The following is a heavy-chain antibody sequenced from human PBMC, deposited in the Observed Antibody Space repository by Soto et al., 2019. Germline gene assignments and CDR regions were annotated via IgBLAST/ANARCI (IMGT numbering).Heavy chain of an antibody. Sequence: EVQLLESGGDLVQPGGSLRLSCAASGFTFSTYAMSWVRQAPGKGLEWVSTISSSGGNTYYTDSVKGRFTISRDNSKNTLYLQMNSLRAEDTAIYYCAKRPTSTGFGDPFDIWGQGTMVIVSS. V-gene: IGHV3-23*01. J-gene: IGHJ3*02. CDR1: GFTFSTYA. CDR2: ISSSGGNT. CDR3: AKRPTSTGFGDPFDI. D-gene: IGHD3-10*01.